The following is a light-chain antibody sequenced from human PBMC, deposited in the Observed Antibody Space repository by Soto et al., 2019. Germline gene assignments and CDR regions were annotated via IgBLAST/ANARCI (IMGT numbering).Light chain of an antibody. V-gene: IGKV3-20*01. CDR3: QQYGSSPRF. CDR2: GAS. J-gene: IGKJ4*01. CDR1: QSVSSSY. Sequence: EIVLTQSPCTLSLSPGERATLSCRASQSVSSSYLAWYQHKPGQAPWLLIYGASSRATGIPDRFSGSGSGTDFTLTISRREPEDFAVYYCQQYGSSPRFFGGGTKVEIK.